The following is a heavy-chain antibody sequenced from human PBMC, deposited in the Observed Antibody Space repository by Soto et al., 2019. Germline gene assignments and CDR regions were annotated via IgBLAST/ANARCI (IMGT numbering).Heavy chain of an antibody. D-gene: IGHD3-3*01. CDR2: ISGSGDIT. CDR1: GFTAIIYA. V-gene: IGHV3-23*01. J-gene: IGHJ4*02. CDR3: NTKGVVTHTGY. Sequence: GGSLRLSCAASGFTAIIYAMNWVRQAPGKGLEWVSLISGSGDITYYADSVKGRVTISRDNSRSTVYLQMNSLRAEDTAVYFCNTKGVVTHTGYWGQGTLVTVSP.